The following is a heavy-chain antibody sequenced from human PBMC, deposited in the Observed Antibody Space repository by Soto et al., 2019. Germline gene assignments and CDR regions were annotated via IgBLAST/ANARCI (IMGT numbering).Heavy chain of an antibody. Sequence: SETLSLTCALYNASFSVYYWTWIRQPPGKGLEWIGEINHSGSSNSNPSLKSRVTISVDTSKNQFSLKLNSVTAADTAVYYCARDSTRRGACDVWGQGTMGTVSS. CDR1: NASFSVYY. CDR3: ARDSTRRGACDV. J-gene: IGHJ3*01. CDR2: INHSGSS. D-gene: IGHD2-2*01. V-gene: IGHV4-34*01.